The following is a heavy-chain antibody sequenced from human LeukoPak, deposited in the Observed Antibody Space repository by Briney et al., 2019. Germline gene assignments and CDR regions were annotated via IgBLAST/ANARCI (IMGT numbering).Heavy chain of an antibody. CDR2: ISAYNGYT. CDR3: ARDKAVTTELTQYFQH. J-gene: IGHJ1*01. Sequence: ASVKVACKTSGYTFTSYGVSWVRQAPGQGLEWMGWISAYNGYTNYAQKLQVRVTMTTDTSTSTAYMELRSLTSDDTAVYYCARDKAVTTELTQYFQHWGQGTLVTVSS. D-gene: IGHD4-11*01. CDR1: GYTFTSYG. V-gene: IGHV1-18*01.